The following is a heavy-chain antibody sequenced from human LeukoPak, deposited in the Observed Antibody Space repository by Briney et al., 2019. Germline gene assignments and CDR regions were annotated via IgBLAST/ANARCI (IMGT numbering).Heavy chain of an antibody. D-gene: IGHD2-2*01. Sequence: SETLSLTCTVSGGSISSYYWRWIRQPPGKGLEWIGNIYYSGSTNYNPSLKSRVTISVDTSKNQFSLKLSSVTAADTAVYYCARLGYCSSTSCYEVDYWGRGTLVTVSS. J-gene: IGHJ4*02. CDR3: ARLGYCSSTSCYEVDY. CDR1: GGSISSYY. CDR2: IYYSGST. V-gene: IGHV4-59*01.